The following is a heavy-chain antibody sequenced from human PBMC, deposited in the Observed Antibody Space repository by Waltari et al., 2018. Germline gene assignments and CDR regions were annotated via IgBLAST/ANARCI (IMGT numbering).Heavy chain of an antibody. J-gene: IGHJ4*02. D-gene: IGHD1-1*01. CDR2: INSNSGNI. V-gene: IGHV1-3*01. Sequence: QVQLVQSGAAVKKPGASVKVSCKASGYTFTGYAMHWVRQAPGHRLEWMGWINSNSGNIEVSQKFGGRVTITRDTSLSTAYMEMGSLRYEDTAIYYCVRGYHGGAWIVDYWGQGTPVTVSS. CDR1: GYTFTGYA. CDR3: VRGYHGGAWIVDY.